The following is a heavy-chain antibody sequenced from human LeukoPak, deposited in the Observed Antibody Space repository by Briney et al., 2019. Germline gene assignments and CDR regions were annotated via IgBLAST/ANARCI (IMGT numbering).Heavy chain of an antibody. CDR2: VYYKGCT. CDR3: ARTLDSSILDY. D-gene: IGHD6-6*01. Sequence: LTCMDCGCSISSSSYYWSWMRQPPGKGLEWVGYVYYKGCTHFNPSLKSRATISIDTSKNQFSMRLSSVTAADTAVYYCARTLDSSILDYWGQGTLVTVSS. V-gene: IGHV4-61*01. CDR1: GCSISSSSYY. J-gene: IGHJ4*02.